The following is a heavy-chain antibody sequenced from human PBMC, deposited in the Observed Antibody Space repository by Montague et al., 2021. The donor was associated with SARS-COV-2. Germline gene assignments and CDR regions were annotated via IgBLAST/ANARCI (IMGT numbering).Heavy chain of an antibody. CDR3: ARVHPLWFGELLLDYYYYGGIDV. V-gene: IGHV4-4*02. CDR1: GGSISSSNW. D-gene: IGHD3-10*01. J-gene: IGHJ6*02. CDR2: IYHSGST. Sequence: SETLSLTCAVSGGSISSSNWWSWVRQPPGKGLVWIGEIYHSGSTNYNPSLKSRVTISVDKSKNQFSLKLSSVTAADTAVYYCARVHPLWFGELLLDYYYYGGIDVWGQGTTVTVSS.